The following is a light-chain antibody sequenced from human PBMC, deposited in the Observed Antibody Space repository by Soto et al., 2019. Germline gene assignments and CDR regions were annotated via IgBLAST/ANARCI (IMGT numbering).Light chain of an antibody. CDR2: GAS. Sequence: EIVMTQSPATLSVSPGERATLSCRASQSVRSNLARYQQKPGQAPRLLMYGASTRATGIPARFSGSGSGTEFTLTISSLQSEDFAVYYCQQYDNWPETFGQGTKV. CDR3: QQYDNWPET. CDR1: QSVRSN. V-gene: IGKV3-15*01. J-gene: IGKJ1*01.